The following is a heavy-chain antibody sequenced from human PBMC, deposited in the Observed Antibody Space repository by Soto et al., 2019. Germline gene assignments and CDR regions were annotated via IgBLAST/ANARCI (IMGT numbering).Heavy chain of an antibody. Sequence: QVQLVQSGPEVRKPGASVRLSCATSGYNFNQYYIHWVRQAPGQGREWMGIINLRGGTTEYAHKFRGRVTVTGDTSTRTAYMELSSLRSEDTAVYFCARGPDDSDVPRWDHWGQGTLINVAS. CDR1: GYNFNQYY. CDR2: INLRGGTT. J-gene: IGHJ4*02. CDR3: ARGPDDSDVPRWDH. D-gene: IGHD4-17*01. V-gene: IGHV1-46*02.